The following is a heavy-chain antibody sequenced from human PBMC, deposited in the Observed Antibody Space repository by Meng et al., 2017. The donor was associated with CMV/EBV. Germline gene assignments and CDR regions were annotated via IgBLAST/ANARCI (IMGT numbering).Heavy chain of an antibody. CDR2: IKQDGSEK. V-gene: IGHV3-7*01. Sequence: GESLKISCAASGFTVSSNYMSWVRQAPGKGLEWVANIKQDGSEKYYVDSVKGRFTISRDNAKNSLYLQMNSLRAEDTAVYYCARASFWGCDYWGQGTLVTVSS. D-gene: IGHD7-27*01. CDR1: GFTVSSNY. CDR3: ARASFWGCDY. J-gene: IGHJ4*02.